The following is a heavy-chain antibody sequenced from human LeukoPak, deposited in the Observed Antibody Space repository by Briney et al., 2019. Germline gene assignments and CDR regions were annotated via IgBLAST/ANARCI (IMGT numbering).Heavy chain of an antibody. CDR3: AKDQAGGWFVDY. CDR2: INGRADEA. Sequence: PGGSLRLSCAASGFAFNNYVMTWVRQAPGKGLEWVSSINGRADEAHHADSVKGRFTISTVNSKNTPYLQLNSTRADDTAVYYCAKDQAGGWFVDYWGQGTLVTVSS. J-gene: IGHJ4*02. D-gene: IGHD6-19*01. V-gene: IGHV3-23*01. CDR1: GFAFNNYV.